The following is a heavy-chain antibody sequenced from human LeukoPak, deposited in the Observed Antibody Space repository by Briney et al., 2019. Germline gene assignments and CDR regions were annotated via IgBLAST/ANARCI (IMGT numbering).Heavy chain of an antibody. Sequence: GGSLRLSCAASGFTFSSYWMSWVRQAPGKGLEWVANIKQDGSEKYYVDSVKGRFTISRDNAKNSLYLQMNSLRVEDTAVYYCRRRHYYYYMDVWGKGTTVTVSS. CDR1: GFTFSSYW. CDR2: IKQDGSEK. V-gene: IGHV3-7*01. J-gene: IGHJ6*03. CDR3: RRRHYYYYMDV.